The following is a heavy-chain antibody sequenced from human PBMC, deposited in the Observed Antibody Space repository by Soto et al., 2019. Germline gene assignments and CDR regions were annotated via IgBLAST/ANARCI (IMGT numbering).Heavy chain of an antibody. CDR3: AGDIRSGSYRFDY. J-gene: IGHJ4*02. CDR2: INYSGST. D-gene: IGHD1-26*01. V-gene: IGHV4-61*01. Sequence: SETLSLTCTVSGGSVGSGSYYWSWIRQPPGKGLEWIGYINYSGSTNYNPSLKSRVTISVDTSKNQFSLKLSSVTAADTAIYYCAGDIRSGSYRFDYWGQGTLVTVSS. CDR1: GGSVGSGSYY.